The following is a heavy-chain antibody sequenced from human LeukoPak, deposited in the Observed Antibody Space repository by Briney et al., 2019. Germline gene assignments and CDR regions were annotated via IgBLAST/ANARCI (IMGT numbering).Heavy chain of an antibody. V-gene: IGHV1-69*04. D-gene: IGHD2-21*02. CDR1: GGTFSSYS. CDR3: ARDLPCGGDCYSPLDGMDV. Sequence: ASVKVSCKASGGTFSSYSISWVRQAPEQGLEWMGRIIPILDVANYAQKFQGRVTLTADTSTSTAYMELSSLTSEDTAVLYCARDLPCGGDCYSPLDGMDVWGQGTTVTVSS. CDR2: IIPILDVA. J-gene: IGHJ6*02.